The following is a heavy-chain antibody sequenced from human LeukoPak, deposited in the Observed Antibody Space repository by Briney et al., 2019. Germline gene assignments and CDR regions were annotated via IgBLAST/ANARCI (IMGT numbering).Heavy chain of an antibody. V-gene: IGHV3-23*01. J-gene: IGHJ4*02. Sequence: GGSLRLSCAASGFTFSSYTMTWFRQAPGKGLDWVAAITDTGGTYYADSVKGRFTILRDNSKNTLYLQLDSLRVEDTALYYCAKDRTYGDPVDYWGQGTLVTVSS. CDR3: AKDRTYGDPVDY. CDR2: ITDTGGT. CDR1: GFTFSSYT. D-gene: IGHD4-17*01.